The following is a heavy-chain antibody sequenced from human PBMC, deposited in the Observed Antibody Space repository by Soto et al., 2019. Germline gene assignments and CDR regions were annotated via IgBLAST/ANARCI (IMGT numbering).Heavy chain of an antibody. V-gene: IGHV4-30-4*01. CDR2: IYYSGST. CDR3: ARGPSKNYGDPYYFDY. D-gene: IGHD4-17*01. J-gene: IGHJ4*02. CDR1: GGSISSGDYY. Sequence: QVQLQESGPELVKPSQTLSLTCTVSGGSISSGDYYWSWIRQPPGKGLEWIGYIYYSGSTYYNPSLKSRVTISVDTSKNQFSLKLSTVTAADTAVYYCARGPSKNYGDPYYFDYWGQGTLVTVSS.